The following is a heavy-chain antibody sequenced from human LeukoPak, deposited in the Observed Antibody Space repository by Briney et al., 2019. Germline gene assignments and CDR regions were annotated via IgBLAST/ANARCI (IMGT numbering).Heavy chain of an antibody. CDR3: ARSTGSGSREQLDY. Sequence: SVKVSCKAPGGTFSSYTISWVRQAPGQGLEWMGRIIPILGIANYAQKFQGRVTITADKSTSTAYMELSSLRSEDTAVYYCARSTGSGSREQLDYWGQGTLVTVSS. V-gene: IGHV1-69*02. J-gene: IGHJ4*02. CDR1: GGTFSSYT. CDR2: IIPILGIA. D-gene: IGHD1-26*01.